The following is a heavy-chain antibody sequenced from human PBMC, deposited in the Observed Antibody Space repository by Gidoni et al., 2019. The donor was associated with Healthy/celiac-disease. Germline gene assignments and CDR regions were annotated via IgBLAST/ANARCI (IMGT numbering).Heavy chain of an antibody. D-gene: IGHD5-18*01. CDR1: GGSCSGYY. CDR2: INHSGST. J-gene: IGHJ4*02. Sequence: QVQLQQCDARLVKPAETLSLTCAVYGGSCSGYYWSWIRQPPGKGLKWIGEINHSGSTTYNPSLKSRVIISVDTSKNQFPLKLSSVTAADTAVYYCARGPGYSLWLRALDYWGQGTLVTVSS. V-gene: IGHV4-34*01. CDR3: ARGPGYSLWLRALDY.